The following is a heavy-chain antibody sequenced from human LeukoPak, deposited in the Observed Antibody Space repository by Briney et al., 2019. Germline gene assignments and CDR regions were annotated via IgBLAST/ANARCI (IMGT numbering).Heavy chain of an antibody. CDR2: ISGRGGST. J-gene: IGHJ4*02. V-gene: IGHV3-23*01. CDR3: AKALGYSYGLQYFDY. D-gene: IGHD5-18*01. Sequence: GGALRLSSAASGVTSTSNAMSWVGQAAGKGGQGGSAISGRGGSTYYADSVTGRFTISRDNSKNTLYLQMHRLRAEDTAVYYCAKALGYSYGLQYFDYWGQGTLVTVYS. CDR1: GVTSTSNA.